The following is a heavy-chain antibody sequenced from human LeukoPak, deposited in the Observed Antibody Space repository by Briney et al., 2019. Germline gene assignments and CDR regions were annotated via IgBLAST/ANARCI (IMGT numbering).Heavy chain of an antibody. CDR1: GYFISSGYY. D-gene: IGHD5-24*01. CDR3: ARVEMATIVFDC. Sequence: SETLSLTCTVYGYFISSGYYWGWIRQPPGKGLEWIGSIYHSGGTYYNPSLKSRVSISVDTSKNQFSLKLSSVTAADTAVYHCARVEMATIVFDCWGQGTLVTVSS. J-gene: IGHJ4*02. CDR2: IYHSGGT. V-gene: IGHV4-38-2*02.